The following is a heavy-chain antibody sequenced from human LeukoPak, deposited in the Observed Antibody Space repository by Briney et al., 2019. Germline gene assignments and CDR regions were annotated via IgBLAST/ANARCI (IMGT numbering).Heavy chain of an antibody. V-gene: IGHV1-8*01. CDR1: GYTFTSYD. D-gene: IGHD1-26*01. Sequence: GASVKVSCKASGYTFTSYDINWVRQATGQGLEWMGWMNPNSGNTGYTQKFQARVTMTRNTSISTAYMELSSLESEDTAVYYCARGQRLSGNYFLGGQWGQGTLVTVSS. CDR2: MNPNSGNT. CDR3: ARGQRLSGNYFLGGQ. J-gene: IGHJ4*02.